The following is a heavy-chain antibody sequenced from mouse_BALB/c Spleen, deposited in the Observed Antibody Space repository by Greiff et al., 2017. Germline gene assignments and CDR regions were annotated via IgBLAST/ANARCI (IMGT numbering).Heavy chain of an antibody. Sequence: EVHLVESGPGLVKPSQSLSLTCTVTGYSITSDYAWNWIRQFPGNKLEWMGYISYSGSTSYNPSLKSRISITRDTSKNQFFLQLNSVTTEDTATYYCATTTMITTGFAYWGQGTLVTVSA. CDR1: GYSITSDYA. CDR2: ISYSGST. CDR3: ATTTMITTGFAY. D-gene: IGHD2-4*01. V-gene: IGHV3-2*02. J-gene: IGHJ3*01.